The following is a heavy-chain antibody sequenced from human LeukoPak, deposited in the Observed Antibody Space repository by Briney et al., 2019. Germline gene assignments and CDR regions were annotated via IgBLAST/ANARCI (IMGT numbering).Heavy chain of an antibody. CDR1: GFTFSNAW. D-gene: IGHD4-23*01. V-gene: IGHV3-15*01. J-gene: IGHJ4*02. CDR3: SIVFTVESPALHD. CDR2: IKSKTSGGTT. Sequence: GGSLRLSCAASGFTFSNAWMSWVRQAPGKGLEWVGRIKSKTSGGTTDYAAPVKGRFAISRDDSKNTVYLQMNSLKTEDTAMYYCSIVFTVESPALHDWGPGTLVTVSS.